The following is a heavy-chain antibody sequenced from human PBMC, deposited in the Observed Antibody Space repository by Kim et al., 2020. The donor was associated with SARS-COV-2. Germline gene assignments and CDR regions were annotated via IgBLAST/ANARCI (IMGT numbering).Heavy chain of an antibody. CDR1: GFNFNSYS. D-gene: IGHD3-10*01. CDR3: ARCPLSMTMVRGMITTTLFNDYNMDG. J-gene: IGHJ6*02. V-gene: IGHV3-48*02. CDR2: ISSSSNTM. Sequence: GGSLRLSCEVSGFNFNSYSMNWVRQSPGKGLEWVSYISSSSNTMDYADSVRGRFTISRDNAKNSLFLQMNSLRDEDTAVYYCARCPLSMTMVRGMITTTLFNDYNMDGGGQGTTVTVSS.